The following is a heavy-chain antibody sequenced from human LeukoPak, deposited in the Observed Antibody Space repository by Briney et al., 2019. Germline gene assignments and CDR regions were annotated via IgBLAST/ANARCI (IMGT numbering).Heavy chain of an antibody. V-gene: IGHV1-8*01. J-gene: IGHJ4*02. CDR2: INPNSGRT. CDR1: GYTFTSSD. D-gene: IGHD6-13*01. CDR3: ARGRSGLAAAGTYDY. Sequence: GASVKVSCKASGYTFTSSDINWVRQAPGQGLEWMGWINPNSGRTGYAQKFQGRVTMTANTSISTAYMELSSLRFDDTAVYYCARGRSGLAAAGTYDYWGQGTLITVSS.